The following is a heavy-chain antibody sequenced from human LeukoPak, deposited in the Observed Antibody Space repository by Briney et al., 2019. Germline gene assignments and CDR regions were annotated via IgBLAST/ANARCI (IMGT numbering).Heavy chain of an antibody. J-gene: IGHJ4*02. CDR3: ARGPSGYHNT. CDR2: FIPIFDMT. CDR1: GGTFSNYE. D-gene: IGHD5-12*01. Sequence: ASVKVSCKASGGTFSNYEIHWVRQAPGQGFEWMGGFIPIFDMTNYAQRFQGRVTITADKSTNTAYMELSSLRSDDTAVYYCARGPSGYHNTGGQGTLVTVSS. V-gene: IGHV1-69*17.